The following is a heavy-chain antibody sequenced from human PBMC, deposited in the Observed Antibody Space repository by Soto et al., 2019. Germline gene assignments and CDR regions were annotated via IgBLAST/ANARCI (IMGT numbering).Heavy chain of an antibody. CDR1: GYTFTGYY. J-gene: IGHJ3*01. CDR2: INPNSGGT. V-gene: IGHV1-2*02. CDR3: ASEFGASSKVLRFLEWLSPIASDL. D-gene: IGHD3-3*01. Sequence: ASVKVSCKASGYTFTGYYMHWVRQAPGQGLEWMGWINPNSGGTNYAQKFQGRVTMTRDTSINTAYMELSRLRSDDTAVYYCASEFGASSKVLRFLEWLSPIASDLWGQGTMVTVSS.